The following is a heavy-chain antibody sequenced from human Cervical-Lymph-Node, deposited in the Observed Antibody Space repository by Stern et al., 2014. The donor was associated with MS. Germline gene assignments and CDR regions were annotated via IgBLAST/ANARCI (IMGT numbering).Heavy chain of an antibody. J-gene: IGHJ4*02. CDR2: MNPKSGDK. CDR3: ARGRIQYDY. CDR1: GYTFTTFD. V-gene: IGHV1-8*01. Sequence: QVQLVQAGAEVKKPGASVKVSCKTSGYTFTTFDINWVRQATGQGLEWMGWMNPKSGDKGYAQKFQGRITLTRNTSISTAYMELSSLSSEDTAVYYCARGRIQYDYWGQGNLVTVSS. D-gene: IGHD5-24*01.